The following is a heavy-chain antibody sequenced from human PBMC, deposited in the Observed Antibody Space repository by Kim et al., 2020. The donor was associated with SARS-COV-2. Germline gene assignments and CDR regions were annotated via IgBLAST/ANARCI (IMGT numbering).Heavy chain of an antibody. CDR1: GYTFTSYD. CDR3: ARIKRGRSSSPHYYYGMDV. Sequence: ASVKVSCKASGYTFTSYDINWVRQATGQGLEWMGWMNPNSGNTGYAQKFQGRVTMTRNTSISTAYMELSSLRSEDTAVYYCARIKRGRSSSPHYYYGMDVWGQGTTVTVSS. CDR2: MNPNSGNT. V-gene: IGHV1-8*01. D-gene: IGHD6-6*01. J-gene: IGHJ6*02.